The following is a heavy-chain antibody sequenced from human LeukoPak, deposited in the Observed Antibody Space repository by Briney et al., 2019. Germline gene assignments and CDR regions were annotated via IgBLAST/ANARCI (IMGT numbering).Heavy chain of an antibody. Sequence: GGSLRLSCAASGFTFSSYAMSWVRQAPGKGLEWVANIKQDGSEKYYVDSVKGRFTISRDNAKNSLYLQMNSLRAEDTAVYYCARDLTVRCSGGSCYSAFDYWGQGTLVTVSS. CDR2: IKQDGSEK. CDR3: ARDLTVRCSGGSCYSAFDY. D-gene: IGHD2-15*01. V-gene: IGHV3-7*01. J-gene: IGHJ4*02. CDR1: GFTFSSYA.